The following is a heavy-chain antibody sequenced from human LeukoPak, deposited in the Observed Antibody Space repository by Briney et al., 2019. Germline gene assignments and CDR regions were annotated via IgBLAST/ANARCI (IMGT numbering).Heavy chain of an antibody. Sequence: SETLSLTCAVYGGSFSGYYWSWIRQPPGKGLEWIGEIYHSGSTNYNPSLKSRVTISVDKSKNQFSLKLSSVTAADTAVYYCARAHYDILTGYYGSTDAFDIWGQGTMDTVSS. D-gene: IGHD3-9*01. CDR3: ARAHYDILTGYYGSTDAFDI. J-gene: IGHJ3*02. CDR2: IYHSGST. V-gene: IGHV4-34*01. CDR1: GGSFSGYY.